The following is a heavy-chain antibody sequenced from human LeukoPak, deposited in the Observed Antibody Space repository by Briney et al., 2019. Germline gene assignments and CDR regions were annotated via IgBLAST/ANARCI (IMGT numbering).Heavy chain of an antibody. CDR2: IRYDGYNK. D-gene: IGHD3-22*01. Sequence: GGSLRLSCAASGFTFSSYGMHWVRQAPGKGLDWVAFIRYDGYNKYYADSVKGRFTISRDNSKNTLYLQMNSLRAEDTAVYYCAKDRRYYDSSGYLLDYWGQGTLVTVSS. J-gene: IGHJ4*02. V-gene: IGHV3-30*02. CDR3: AKDRRYYDSSGYLLDY. CDR1: GFTFSSYG.